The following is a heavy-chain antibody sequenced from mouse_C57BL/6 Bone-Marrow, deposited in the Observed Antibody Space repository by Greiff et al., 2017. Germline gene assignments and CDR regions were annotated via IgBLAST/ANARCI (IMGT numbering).Heavy chain of an antibody. J-gene: IGHJ3*01. CDR2: IYPRSGNT. CDR3: ARRTWDVAY. CDR1: GYTFTSYG. D-gene: IGHD4-1*01. V-gene: IGHV1-81*01. Sequence: VKLVESGAELARPGASVKLSCKASGYTFTSYGISWVKQRTGQGLEWIGEIYPRSGNTYYNEKFKGKATLTADKSSSTAYMELRSLTSEDSAVYFCARRTWDVAYRGQGTLVTVSA.